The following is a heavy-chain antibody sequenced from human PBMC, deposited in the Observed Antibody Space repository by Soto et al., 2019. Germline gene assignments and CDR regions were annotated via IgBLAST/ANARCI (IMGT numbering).Heavy chain of an antibody. CDR1: GDSVSSNSAA. J-gene: IGHJ3*02. CDR3: ARLSSSWYLGTKNNPQNAFDI. D-gene: IGHD6-13*01. Sequence: SQTLSLTCAISGDSVSSNSAAWNWIRQSPSRGRDWLGRTYYRSKWYNDYAVSVKSRITINPDTSKNQFSLQLNSVTPEDTAVYYCARLSSSWYLGTKNNPQNAFDIWGQGTMVTVSS. V-gene: IGHV6-1*01. CDR2: TYYRSKWYN.